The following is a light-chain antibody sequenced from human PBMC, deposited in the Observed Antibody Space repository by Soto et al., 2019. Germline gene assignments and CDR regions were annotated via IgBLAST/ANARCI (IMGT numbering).Light chain of an antibody. CDR2: DAS. V-gene: IGKV3-11*01. Sequence: EIVLTQSPATLSLSPGERATLSCRASQSVSSYIAWYQQKPGQAPRLLIYDASNRATGIPARFSGRGSGTDFTLTISSLEPEEFAVYYCQQRSNWPRGLGVGTKVEIK. CDR3: QQRSNWPRG. CDR1: QSVSSY. J-gene: IGKJ4*01.